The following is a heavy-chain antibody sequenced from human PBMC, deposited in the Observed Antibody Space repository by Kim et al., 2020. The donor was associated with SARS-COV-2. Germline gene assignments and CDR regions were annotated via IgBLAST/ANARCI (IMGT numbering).Heavy chain of an antibody. CDR3: VKDPLAGIAAPDAGGFDY. D-gene: IGHD6-13*01. CDR1: GFTFSSYA. CDR2: ISSNGGST. J-gene: IGHJ4*02. Sequence: GGSLRLSCSASGFTFSSYAMHWVRQAPGKGLEYVSAISSNGGSTYYADSVKGRFTISRDNSKNTLYLQMSSLRAEDTAVYYCVKDPLAGIAAPDAGGFDYWGQGTLVTVSS. V-gene: IGHV3-64D*06.